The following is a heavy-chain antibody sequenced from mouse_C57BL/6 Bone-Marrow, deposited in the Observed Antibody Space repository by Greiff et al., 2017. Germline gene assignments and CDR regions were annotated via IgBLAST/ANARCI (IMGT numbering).Heavy chain of an antibody. CDR3: ARVLYYYGSSLDY. Sequence: VQLQQPGAELVKPGASVKLSCKASGYTFTSYWMHWVKQRPGQGLEWIGMIHPNSGSTNYNEKFKSKATLTVDKSSSTAYMHLSSLTSEDSAVYYCARVLYYYGSSLDYWGQGTTLTVSS. J-gene: IGHJ2*01. V-gene: IGHV1-64*01. CDR2: IHPNSGST. CDR1: GYTFTSYW. D-gene: IGHD1-1*01.